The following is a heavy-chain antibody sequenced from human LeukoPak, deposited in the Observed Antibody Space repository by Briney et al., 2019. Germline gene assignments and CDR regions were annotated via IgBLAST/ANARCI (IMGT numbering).Heavy chain of an antibody. CDR2: IYHSGST. CDR1: GDSISSSNW. CDR3: VKSGGYGLIDY. V-gene: IGHV4-4*02. J-gene: IGHJ4*02. D-gene: IGHD6-19*01. Sequence: SETLSLTCAVSGDSISSSNWWSWVRQPPGKGLEWIGEIYHSGSTNYKPSLKSRVTISVDKSKNQFSLKLSTVTAADTAMYYCVKSGGYGLIDYWGQGTLVTVSS.